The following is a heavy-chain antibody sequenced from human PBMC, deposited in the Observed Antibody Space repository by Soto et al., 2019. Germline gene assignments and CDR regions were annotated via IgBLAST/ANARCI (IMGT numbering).Heavy chain of an antibody. CDR2: IYPGDSDT. D-gene: IGHD6-13*01. J-gene: IGHJ6*02. V-gene: IGHV5-51*01. CDR3: ARHHGSPGSYFGLDV. CDR1: GYSFTSYW. Sequence: GESLKISCKGSGYSFTSYWINWVRQMPGKGLEWMGIIYPGDSDTRYSPSFQGQVTISADKSIDTAYLQWRSLKASDTAVYCCARHHGSPGSYFGLDVWGQGTTVTVSS.